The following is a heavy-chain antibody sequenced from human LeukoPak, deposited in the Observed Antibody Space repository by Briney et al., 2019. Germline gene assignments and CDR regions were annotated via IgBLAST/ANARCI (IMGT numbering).Heavy chain of an antibody. D-gene: IGHD3-3*01. J-gene: IGHJ4*02. CDR1: GFTFSNAW. Sequence: GGSLRLSCAASGFTFSNAWMSWVRQAPGKGLEWVGRIKSKADGGTTDYAAPVKGRFTISRDDSKNTLYLQMNSLKTEDTAVYYCTTDCVIECYDFWSGRPDYYFDYWGQGTLVTVSS. CDR3: TTDCVIECYDFWSGRPDYYFDY. CDR2: IKSKADGGTT. V-gene: IGHV3-15*01.